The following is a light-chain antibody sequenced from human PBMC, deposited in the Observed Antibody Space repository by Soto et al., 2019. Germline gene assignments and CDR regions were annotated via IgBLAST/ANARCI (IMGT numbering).Light chain of an antibody. Sequence: DVQMTQSPSTLSASVGDRVTITCRASQSISSWLAWYQQKPGKAPKLLIYTASTLEIGVPSDFDVSGSVTEFALNNGSLQDEDFAIYECQHYNSYPLTFGHGTKV. CDR1: QSISSW. CDR3: QHYNSYPLT. CDR2: TAS. J-gene: IGKJ1*01. V-gene: IGKV1-5*03.